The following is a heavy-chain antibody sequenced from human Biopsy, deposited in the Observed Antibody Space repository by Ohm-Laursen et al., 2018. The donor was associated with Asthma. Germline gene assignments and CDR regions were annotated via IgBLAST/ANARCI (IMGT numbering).Heavy chain of an antibody. J-gene: IGHJ6*02. Sequence: SDTLSLTWAVYPGSFSGFFWTWIRQSPGKGLEWIGETNERGVTNNNPSPKSRVIISIDTYWNRVSLKLTSVTAADTAVYYCARGPELDVWGQGTTVTVSS. CDR1: PGSFSGFF. CDR3: ARGPELDV. CDR2: TNERGVT. V-gene: IGHV4-34*01.